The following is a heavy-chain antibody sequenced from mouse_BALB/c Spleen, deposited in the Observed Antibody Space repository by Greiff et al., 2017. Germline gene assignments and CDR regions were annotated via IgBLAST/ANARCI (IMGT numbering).Heavy chain of an antibody. CDR3: ARDRDGYYGFAY. J-gene: IGHJ3*01. V-gene: IGHV2-9*02. D-gene: IGHD2-3*01. Sequence: VKLVESGPGLVAPSQSLSITCTVSGFSLTSYGVHWVRQPPGKGLEWLGVIWAGGSTNYNSALMSRLSISKDNSKSQVFLKMNSLQTDDTAMYYCARDRDGYYGFAYWGQGTLVTVSA. CDR2: IWAGGST. CDR1: GFSLTSYG.